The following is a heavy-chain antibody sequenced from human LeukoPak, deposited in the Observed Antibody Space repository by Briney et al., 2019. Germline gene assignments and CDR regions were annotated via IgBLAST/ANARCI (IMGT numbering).Heavy chain of an antibody. Sequence: ASVKVSCKASGYTCTSYYMHWVRQAPGQGLEWMRIINPSDGGTRYAQKFQGRVTMTRDTSTSTVDLELSSLRSEDTAVYYCATINSGFDYWGQGTLVTVSS. CDR1: GYTCTSYY. CDR2: INPSDGGT. CDR3: ATINSGFDY. D-gene: IGHD4-23*01. J-gene: IGHJ4*02. V-gene: IGHV1-46*01.